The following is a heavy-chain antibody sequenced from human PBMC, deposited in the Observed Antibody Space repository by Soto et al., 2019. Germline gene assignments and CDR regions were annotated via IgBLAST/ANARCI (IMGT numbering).Heavy chain of an antibody. Sequence: QVQLVESGGGVVQPGRSLRLSCEVSGFSLSSYAIHWVRQAPGKGLEWVAVTSNDGKKTSYADSLKGRFTVSRDNSKNTVFLQMNSPRSEDTAVYFCAKAGEVFGLVIFAYLDSWGQGTLVTVSS. J-gene: IGHJ4*02. D-gene: IGHD3-9*01. V-gene: IGHV3-30*18. CDR2: TSNDGKKT. CDR1: GFSLSSYA. CDR3: AKAGEVFGLVIFAYLDS.